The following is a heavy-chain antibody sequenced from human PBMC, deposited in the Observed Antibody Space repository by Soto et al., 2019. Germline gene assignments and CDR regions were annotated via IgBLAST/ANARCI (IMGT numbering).Heavy chain of an antibody. CDR1: GGSFSGYY. D-gene: IGHD3-22*01. CDR3: ARDGESRYYYDSSGYYDY. V-gene: IGHV4-34*01. J-gene: IGHJ4*02. Sequence: PSETLSLTCAVYGGSFSGYYWSWIRQPPGKGLEWIGEINHSGSTNYNPSLKSRVTISVDTSKNQFSLKLSSVTAADTAVYYCARDGESRYYYDSSGYYDYWGQGTLVTVSS. CDR2: INHSGST.